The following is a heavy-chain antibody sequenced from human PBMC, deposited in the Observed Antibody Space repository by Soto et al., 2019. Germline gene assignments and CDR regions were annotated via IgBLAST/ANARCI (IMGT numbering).Heavy chain of an antibody. D-gene: IGHD5-18*01. CDR2: INHLTTT. Sequence: DTLSLTCAVYGGSFSSYHWSWIRQTPGKGLEWIGEINHLTTTNYNPSLKSRVIISLDTPKNQFSLKLSSVTAADTAVYYCARGYDTALAPIFWGQGILVTVSS. J-gene: IGHJ4*02. V-gene: IGHV4-34*01. CDR3: ARGYDTALAPIF. CDR1: GGSFSSYH.